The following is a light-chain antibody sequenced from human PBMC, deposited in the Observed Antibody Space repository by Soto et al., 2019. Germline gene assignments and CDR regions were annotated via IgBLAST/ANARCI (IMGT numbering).Light chain of an antibody. Sequence: QSALTQPPSASGSPGQSVTISCTGTSSDVGGYNYVSWYQQHPGKARKLMVYEVSKRPSGVPDRFSGSKSGNTASLTVSGLQAEDEADYYGSSYAGSNNWNFGTGTKLTVL. CDR2: EVS. J-gene: IGLJ1*01. CDR1: SSDVGGYNY. CDR3: SSYAGSNNWN. V-gene: IGLV2-8*01.